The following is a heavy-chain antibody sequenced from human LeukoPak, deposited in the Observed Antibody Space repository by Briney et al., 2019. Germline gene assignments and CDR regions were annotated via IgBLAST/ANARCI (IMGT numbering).Heavy chain of an antibody. Sequence: SETLSLTCTVSGGSISSGGYYWSWIRQPAGKGLEWIGRIYTSGSTNYNPSLKSRVTMSVDTSKNQFSLKLSSVTAADTAVYYCAREADYYYGMDVWGQGTTVTVSS. D-gene: IGHD6-25*01. CDR2: IYTSGST. J-gene: IGHJ6*02. CDR3: AREADYYYGMDV. CDR1: GGSISSGGYY. V-gene: IGHV4-61*02.